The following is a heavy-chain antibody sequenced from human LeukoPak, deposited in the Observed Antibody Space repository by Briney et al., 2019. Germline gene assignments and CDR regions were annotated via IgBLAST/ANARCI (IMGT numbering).Heavy chain of an antibody. J-gene: IGHJ3*02. CDR1: GFSFSSYT. CDR3: TRAIIVALGTGPFDI. Sequence: PGGSMRLSCAASGFSFSSYTMNWVRLAPGRGLEWVSSIIGISEMHYADSVKGRFTVSRDNDKNSLFLQLYSLSVEDTAVYYCTRAIIVALGTGPFDIWGQGTVVTVSS. V-gene: IGHV3-21*06. D-gene: IGHD6-13*01. CDR2: IIGISEM.